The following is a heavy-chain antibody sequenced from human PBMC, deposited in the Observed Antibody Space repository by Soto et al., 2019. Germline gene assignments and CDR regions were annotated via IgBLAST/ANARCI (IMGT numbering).Heavy chain of an antibody. CDR2: VSYSGST. J-gene: IGHJ4*02. CDR3: ARGPGTTAGIPHVGY. V-gene: IGHV4-39*01. D-gene: IGHD6-13*01. CDR1: GGSISSSSYY. Sequence: QLQLQESGPGLVKPSETLSLTCTVSGGSISSSSYYWGWIRQPPGKGLEWIGRVSYSGSTYYNPSLKSRVTISVDTSKNQFSLNLTSVTAADTAVYYCARGPGTTAGIPHVGYWGQGILVTVSS.